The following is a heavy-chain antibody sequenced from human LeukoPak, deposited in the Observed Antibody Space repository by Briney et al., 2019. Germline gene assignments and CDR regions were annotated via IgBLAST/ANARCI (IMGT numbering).Heavy chain of an antibody. CDR2: IYHSGST. J-gene: IGHJ4*02. CDR3: ARDNRWEPLPDY. D-gene: IGHD1-26*01. CDR1: GGSISSSSYY. Sequence: SETLSLTCTVSGGSISSSSYYWGWIRQPPGKGLEWIGSIYHSGSTYYNPSLKSRVTVSVDTSKNQFSLKLSSVTAADTAVYYCARDNRWEPLPDYWGQGTLVTVSS. V-gene: IGHV4-39*07.